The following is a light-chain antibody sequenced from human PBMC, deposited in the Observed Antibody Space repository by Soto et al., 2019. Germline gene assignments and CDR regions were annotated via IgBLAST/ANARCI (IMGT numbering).Light chain of an antibody. CDR2: GAS. CDR1: QSVSNNY. CDR3: QQYSRSPRT. Sequence: ESVLTQSPGTLSLSPGERATLSCRASQSVSNNYLAWYQQKPGQASRLLIYGASNRATGIPDRFSGSGSGTDFTLTISRLEPEDFAVYYCQQYSRSPRTFGQGTKVDIK. J-gene: IGKJ1*01. V-gene: IGKV3-20*01.